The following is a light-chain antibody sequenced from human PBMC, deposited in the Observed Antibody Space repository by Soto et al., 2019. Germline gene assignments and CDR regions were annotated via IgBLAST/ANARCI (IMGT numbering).Light chain of an antibody. J-gene: IGKJ2*01. Sequence: DIVMTQSPLSLPVSHGEPASISCRSSQSLVHSQGNYIFDWYVQKPGQSPQLLIYWGFIRASGVPDRISGSASGTDFTLKITRVEAEDVGVYYCMQALQTPYTFGQGTKLEIK. CDR2: WGF. CDR3: MQALQTPYT. V-gene: IGKV2-28*01. CDR1: QSLVHSQGNYI.